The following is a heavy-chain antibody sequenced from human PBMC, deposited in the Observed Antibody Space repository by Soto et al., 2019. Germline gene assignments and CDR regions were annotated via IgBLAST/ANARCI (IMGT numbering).Heavy chain of an antibody. CDR1: GGSFSGYY. CDR2: INHSGST. CDR3: ARGGYHNWFDP. D-gene: IGHD1-1*01. J-gene: IGHJ5*02. V-gene: IGHV4-34*01. Sequence: PSETLSLTCAVYGGSFSGYYRSWIRQPPGKGLEWIGEINHSGSTNYNPSLKSRVTISVDTSKNQFSLKLSSVTAADTAVYYCARGGYHNWFDPWGQGTLVTVSS.